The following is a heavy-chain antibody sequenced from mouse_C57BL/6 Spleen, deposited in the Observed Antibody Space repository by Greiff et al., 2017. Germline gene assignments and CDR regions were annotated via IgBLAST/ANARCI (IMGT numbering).Heavy chain of an antibody. CDR2: IYPGDGDT. CDR1: GYAFSSSW. CDR3: ARSKWYFDV. V-gene: IGHV1-82*01. J-gene: IGHJ1*03. Sequence: VQLQESGPELVKPGASVKISCKASGYAFSSSWMNWVKPRPGKGLEWIGRIYPGDGDTNYNGKFKGKATLTADKSSSTAYMQLSSLTSEDSAVYCCARSKWYFDVWGTGTTVTVSS.